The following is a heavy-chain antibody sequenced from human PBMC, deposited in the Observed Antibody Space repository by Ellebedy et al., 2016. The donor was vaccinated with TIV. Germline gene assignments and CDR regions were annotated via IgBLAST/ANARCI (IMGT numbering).Heavy chain of an antibody. CDR2: INHSGST. J-gene: IGHJ4*02. D-gene: IGHD4-17*01. V-gene: IGHV4-34*01. CDR3: ALALTTDNDY. CDR1: GGSFSGYY. Sequence: SETLSLTCAVYGGSFSGYYWSWIRQSPGKGLEWIGEINHSGSTNYNPSLKSRVTISVDTSKNQFSLKLSSVTAADTAVYYCALALTTDNDYWGQGTLVTVSS.